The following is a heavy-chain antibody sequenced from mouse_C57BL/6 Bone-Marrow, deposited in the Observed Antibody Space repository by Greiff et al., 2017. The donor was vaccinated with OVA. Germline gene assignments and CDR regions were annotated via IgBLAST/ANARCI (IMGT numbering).Heavy chain of an antibody. D-gene: IGHD2-12*01. V-gene: IGHV1-69*01. CDR3: ARDDSYYFDY. J-gene: IGHJ2*01. Sequence: QVQLQQSGAELVMPGASVKLSCKASGYTFTSYWMHWVKQRPGQGLEWIGEIDPSDSYTNYNQKFKGKSTLTVDNSSSTAYMQLSSLTSEDSAVYYCARDDSYYFDYWGQGTTLTVSS. CDR2: IDPSDSYT. CDR1: GYTFTSYW.